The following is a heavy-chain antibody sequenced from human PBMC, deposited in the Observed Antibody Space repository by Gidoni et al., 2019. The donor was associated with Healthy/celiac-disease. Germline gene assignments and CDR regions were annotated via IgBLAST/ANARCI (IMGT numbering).Heavy chain of an antibody. Sequence: QVQLQESGPGLVKPSQTLSLTCTVSGGSIRRGGYYWSGIRQHPGKGLEWIGYIYYSGSTYYNPSLKSRVTRSVDTSKNQFSLKLSSVTAADTAVYYCARDCRRVAATYWYFDLWGRGTLVTVSS. J-gene: IGHJ2*01. CDR2: IYYSGST. CDR3: ARDCRRVAATYWYFDL. D-gene: IGHD2-15*01. CDR1: GGSIRRGGYY. V-gene: IGHV4-31*03.